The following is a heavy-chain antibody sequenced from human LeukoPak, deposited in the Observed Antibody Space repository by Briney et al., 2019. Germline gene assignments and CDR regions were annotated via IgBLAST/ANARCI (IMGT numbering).Heavy chain of an antibody. V-gene: IGHV3-30*18. D-gene: IGHD3-10*01. Sequence: GGSLRLSCAASGFTVSSNYMSWVRQAPGKGLEWVAVISYDGSNKYYADSVKGRFTISRDNSKNTLYLQMNSLRAEDTAVYYCAKDTSGSTYYFDYWGQGTLVTVSS. CDR3: AKDTSGSTYYFDY. J-gene: IGHJ4*02. CDR1: GFTVSSNY. CDR2: ISYDGSNK.